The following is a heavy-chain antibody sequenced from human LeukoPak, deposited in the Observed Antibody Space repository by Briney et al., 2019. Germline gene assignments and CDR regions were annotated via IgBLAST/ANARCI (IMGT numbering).Heavy chain of an antibody. CDR1: GFIFSSYG. Sequence: SGGSLRLSCAASGFIFSSYGMHWVGQAPGKGLEWVAVISYDGSNKYYADSVKGRFTISRDNSKNTLYLQMNSLRAEDTAVYYCAKDGGSGYDRRAFDYWGQGTLVTVSS. J-gene: IGHJ4*02. D-gene: IGHD5-12*01. V-gene: IGHV3-30*18. CDR3: AKDGGSGYDRRAFDY. CDR2: ISYDGSNK.